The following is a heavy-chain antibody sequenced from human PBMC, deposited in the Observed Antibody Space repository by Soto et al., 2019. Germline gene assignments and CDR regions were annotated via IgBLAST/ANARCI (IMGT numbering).Heavy chain of an antibody. D-gene: IGHD3-3*02. V-gene: IGHV3-21*01. CDR1: RFTVSRKT. J-gene: IGHJ6*02. Sequence: PXGSLILSFVTSRFTVSRKTKNWVRQAPGKGLEWVASITSSGSYVYYADSVKGRFSASRDNAKNSLSLQMDSLRPDDTAIYFCVKDEGIEAMDVWGQGTTVTVSS. CDR3: VKDEGIEAMDV. CDR2: ITSSGSYV.